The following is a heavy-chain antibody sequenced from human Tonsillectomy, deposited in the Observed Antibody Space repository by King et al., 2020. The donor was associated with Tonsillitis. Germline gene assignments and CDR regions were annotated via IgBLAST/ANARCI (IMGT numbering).Heavy chain of an antibody. CDR1: GFTFSSYS. V-gene: IGHV3-21*01. Sequence: VQLVESGGGLVKPGGSLRLSCAASGFTFSSYSMNWVRQAPGKGLEWVSSISSSSSYIYYADSVKGRFTISRDNAKNSLYLQMNSLRAEDTAVYYCATVQGDYEENWFDPWGQGTLVTVSS. CDR3: ATVQGDYEENWFDP. D-gene: IGHD4-17*01. CDR2: ISSSSSYI. J-gene: IGHJ5*02.